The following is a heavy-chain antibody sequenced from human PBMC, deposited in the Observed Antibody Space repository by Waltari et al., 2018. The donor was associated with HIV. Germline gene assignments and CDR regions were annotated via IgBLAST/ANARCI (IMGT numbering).Heavy chain of an antibody. CDR3: ARVRSTMGRFQGFDY. Sequence: EVQLVETGGGLIQPGGSLRLSCAASGLTFGSNLLNSVRQAPGKGLEWVSLIYSGGRTYYADSVKGRFTISRDNSKNTLYLQMNSLRAEDTAVYYCARVRSTMGRFQGFDYWGQGTLVTVSS. D-gene: IGHD1-26*01. J-gene: IGHJ4*02. CDR1: GLTFGSNL. CDR2: IYSGGRT. V-gene: IGHV3-53*02.